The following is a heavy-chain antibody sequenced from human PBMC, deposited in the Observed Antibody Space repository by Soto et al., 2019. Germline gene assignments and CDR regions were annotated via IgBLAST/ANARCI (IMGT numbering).Heavy chain of an antibody. J-gene: IGHJ4*02. V-gene: IGHV1-18*01. D-gene: IGHD6-19*01. CDR2: INAYNGNT. Sequence: ASVKVSCKASGYTCTSYGISWVRQAPGQGLEWMGWINAYNGNTKFAQKLQGRVTMTTDTSTSTAYMELGSLRSDDTAVYYCAGGGSGWYVDGGAPETLVTISS. CDR1: GYTCTSYG. CDR3: AGGGSGWYVDG.